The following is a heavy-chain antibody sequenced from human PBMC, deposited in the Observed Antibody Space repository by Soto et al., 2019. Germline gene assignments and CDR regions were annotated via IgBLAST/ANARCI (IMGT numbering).Heavy chain of an antibody. CDR1: GGSISSGGYY. CDR2: IYYSGST. V-gene: IGHV4-31*03. J-gene: IGHJ6*02. Sequence: QVQLQESGPGLVKPSQTLSLTCTVSGGSISSGGYYWSWIRQHPGKGLEWIGYIYYSGSTYYNRSLKSRVTISVDTSKNQFSLKLSSVTAADTAVYYCARYTNGDYERGNGMDVWGQGTTVTVSS. CDR3: ARYTNGDYERGNGMDV. D-gene: IGHD4-17*01.